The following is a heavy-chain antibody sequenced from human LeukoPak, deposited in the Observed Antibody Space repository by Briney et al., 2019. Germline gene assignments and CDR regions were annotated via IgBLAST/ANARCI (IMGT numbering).Heavy chain of an antibody. CDR3: ARVPAAIGRWFDP. CDR1: GDSISSVRYY. D-gene: IGHD2-2*01. J-gene: IGHJ5*02. CDR2: IYYSGST. V-gene: IGHV4-31*03. Sequence: SETLSLTCIVSGDSISSVRYYWSWIRQHPGKGLEWIGYIYYSGSTYYNPSLKSRVTISVDTSKNQFSLKLSSVTAADTAVYYCARVPAAIGRWFDPWGQGTLVTVSS.